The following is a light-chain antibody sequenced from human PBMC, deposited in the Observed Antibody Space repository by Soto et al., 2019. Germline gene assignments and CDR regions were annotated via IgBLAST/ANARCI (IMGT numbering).Light chain of an antibody. CDR1: QTVGSY. J-gene: IGKJ1*01. V-gene: IGKV3-15*01. CDR2: DTS. CDR3: QQYNNWPWT. Sequence: EIVLTQSPATLSLSPGERATLSCRASQTVGSYLAWFRQIPGQAPRLLIYDTSSRATGIPARFSGSGSGTEFTLTISSLQSEDFAVYYCQQYNNWPWTFGQGTKVDIK.